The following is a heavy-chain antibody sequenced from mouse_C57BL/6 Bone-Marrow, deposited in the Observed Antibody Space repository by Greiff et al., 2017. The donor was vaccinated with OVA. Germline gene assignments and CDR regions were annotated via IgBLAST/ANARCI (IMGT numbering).Heavy chain of an antibody. CDR2: INPNTGGT. V-gene: IGHV1-26*01. CDR3: AYYSNFDY. Sequence: EVQLQQSGPELVKPGASVKISCKASGYTFTDYYMNWVKQSHGKSLEWIGDINPNTGGTSYNQKFKGKATLTVDKSSSTAYMELRSLTSEDSAVYYCAYYSNFDYWGQGTTLTVSS. J-gene: IGHJ2*01. CDR1: GYTFTDYY. D-gene: IGHD2-5*01.